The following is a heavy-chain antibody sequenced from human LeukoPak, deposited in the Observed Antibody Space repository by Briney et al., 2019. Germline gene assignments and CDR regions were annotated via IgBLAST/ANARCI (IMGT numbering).Heavy chain of an antibody. V-gene: IGHV1-46*01. CDR2: INPSGGRT. D-gene: IGHD3-22*01. CDR3: ARDPKDDTSGYYYFDY. J-gene: IGHJ4*02. Sequence: GASVKVSCKASGHTFTGYYIHWVRQAPGQGLEWMGIINPSGGRTIYAQKFQGRVTMTRDVSTSTVYMELSSLRSEDTAVYYCARDPKDDTSGYYYFDYWGQGTLVTVSS. CDR1: GHTFTGYY.